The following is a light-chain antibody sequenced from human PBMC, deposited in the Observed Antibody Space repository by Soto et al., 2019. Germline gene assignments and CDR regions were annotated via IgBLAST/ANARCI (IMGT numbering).Light chain of an antibody. V-gene: IGLV1-44*01. J-gene: IGLJ7*01. CDR2: SNN. Sequence: QSVLTQPPSASGTPGQRVTISCSGSSSNIGSNTVNWYQQFPGTAPKVLIYSNNQRPSGVPDRFSGSKSGTSASLAISGLQPEDEADYYCAAWDDSLNGHAVFGGGTKLTVL. CDR3: AAWDDSLNGHAV. CDR1: SSNIGSNT.